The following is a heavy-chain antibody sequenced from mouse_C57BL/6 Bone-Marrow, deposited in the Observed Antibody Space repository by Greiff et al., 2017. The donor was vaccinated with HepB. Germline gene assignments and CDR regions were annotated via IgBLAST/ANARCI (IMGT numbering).Heavy chain of an antibody. CDR3: ARFTTVVADY. Sequence: VQLQQSGAELVRPGTSVKLSCKASGYAFTNYLIEWVKQRPGQGLEWIGVINPGSGGTNYNEKFKGKATLTADKSSSTAYMQLSSLTSEDSAVYFCARFTTVVADYWGQGTTLTVSS. CDR2: INPGSGGT. D-gene: IGHD1-1*01. CDR1: GYAFTNYL. V-gene: IGHV1-54*01. J-gene: IGHJ2*01.